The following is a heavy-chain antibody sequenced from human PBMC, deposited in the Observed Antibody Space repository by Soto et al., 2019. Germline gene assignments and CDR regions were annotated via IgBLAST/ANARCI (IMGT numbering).Heavy chain of an antibody. CDR3: AKDVAAGTLFDY. CDR1: GFTFSSYA. D-gene: IGHD6-13*01. CDR2: ISGSGGST. V-gene: IGHV3-23*01. J-gene: IGHJ4*02. Sequence: GGSLRLSCAASGFTFSSYAMSWVRQAPGKGLEWVSAISGSGGSTYYADSAKGRFTISRDNSKNTLYLQMNSLRAEDTAVYYCAKDVAAGTLFDYWGQGTLVTVSS.